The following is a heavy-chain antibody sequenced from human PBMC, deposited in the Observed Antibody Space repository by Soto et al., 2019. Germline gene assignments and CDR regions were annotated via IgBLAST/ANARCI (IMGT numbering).Heavy chain of an antibody. CDR3: ATESGSTYGYFDH. V-gene: IGHV4-30-4*01. CDR1: GGSVTSDEDY. CDR2: ISNSGST. Sequence: PSETLSLTCTVSGGSVTSDEDYWTWIRQSPGKGLEWIGYISNSGSTGYNPSLKTRLSMSVDRSKNQFTLRLTSVTAADTAVYFCATESGSTYGYFDHWGLGTLVTVSS. D-gene: IGHD5-18*01. J-gene: IGHJ4*02.